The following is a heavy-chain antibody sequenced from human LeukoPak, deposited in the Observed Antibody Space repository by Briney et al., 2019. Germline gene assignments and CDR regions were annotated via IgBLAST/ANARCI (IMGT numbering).Heavy chain of an antibody. J-gene: IGHJ5*02. CDR1: GITFGNNW. CDR2: INSDGGGA. CDR3: ARDVPHNWFDT. V-gene: IGHV3-74*01. Sequence: GRSLRLSCAASGITFGNNWMHWVRQGPGKGLVWISRINSDGGGAIYADSVKGRFTVSRDNAKNTLYLQMNSLRAEDTAVYYCARDVPHNWFDTWGQGTLVTVSS.